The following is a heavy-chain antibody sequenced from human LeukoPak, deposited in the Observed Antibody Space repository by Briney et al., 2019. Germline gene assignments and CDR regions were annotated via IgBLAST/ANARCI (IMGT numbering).Heavy chain of an antibody. CDR1: GFTFSSYA. D-gene: IGHD3-22*01. V-gene: IGHV3-23*01. Sequence: GGSLRLSCAASGFTFSSYAMSWVRQAPGKGLEWVSATNGSGGRTYYADSVKGRFTISRDNSKNTLYLQMNSLRAEDTAVYYCAKPLDYYDSSGYNPTSFDLWGRGTLVTVSS. CDR2: TNGSGGRT. J-gene: IGHJ2*01. CDR3: AKPLDYYDSSGYNPTSFDL.